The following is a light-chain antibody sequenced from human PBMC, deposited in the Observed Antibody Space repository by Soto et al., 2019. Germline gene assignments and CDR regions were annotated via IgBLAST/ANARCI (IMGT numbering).Light chain of an antibody. CDR3: QQYYTFPRT. V-gene: IGKV4-1*01. CDR1: QSLLYTSNNKNY. CDR2: WAS. J-gene: IGKJ1*01. Sequence: DIVMTQSPDSLAVSLGERATINCKSSQSLLYTSNNKNYLSWYQKKPGQPPKMLIYWASTRESGVPDRFTGSGSGSNFTLTIASLQAEDVAVYCCQQYYTFPRTFGQGSKVEIK.